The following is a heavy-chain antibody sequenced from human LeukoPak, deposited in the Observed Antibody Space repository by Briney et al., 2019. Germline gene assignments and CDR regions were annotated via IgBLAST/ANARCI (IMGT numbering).Heavy chain of an antibody. J-gene: IGHJ2*01. V-gene: IGHV4-61*02. CDR1: GGSISSGSYY. CDR2: IYTSGST. Sequence: SETLSLTCTVSGGSISSGSYYRSWIRQPAGKGLEWIGRIYTSGSTNYNPSLKSRVTISVDTSKNQFSLKLSSVTAADTAVYYCARAPRRYLSGYFDLWGRGTLVTVSS. D-gene: IGHD1-14*01. CDR3: ARAPRRYLSGYFDL.